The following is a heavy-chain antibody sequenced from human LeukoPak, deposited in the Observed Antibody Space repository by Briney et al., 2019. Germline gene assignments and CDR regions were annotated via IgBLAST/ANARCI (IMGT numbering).Heavy chain of an antibody. D-gene: IGHD3-10*01. J-gene: IGHJ6*03. CDR3: ARVTWELLTSYYYYYMDV. CDR1: GGSFSGYY. V-gene: IGHV4-59*01. Sequence: PSETLSLTCAVYGGSFSGYYWSWIRQPPGKGLEWIGYIYYSGSTNYNPSLKSRVTISVDTSKNQFSLKLSSVTAADTAVYYCARVTWELLTSYYYYYMDVWGKGTTVTISS. CDR2: IYYSGST.